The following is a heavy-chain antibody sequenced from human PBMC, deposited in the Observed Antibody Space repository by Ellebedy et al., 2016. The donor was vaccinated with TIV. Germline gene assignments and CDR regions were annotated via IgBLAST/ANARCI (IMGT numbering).Heavy chain of an antibody. CDR1: GYTFTSYW. V-gene: IGHV3-20*04. D-gene: IGHD4-17*01. CDR3: ARTTYYYYALDV. CDR2: ISWNGDTT. J-gene: IGHJ6*02. Sequence: GESLKISCAASGYTFTSYWMHWVRQAPGKGLEWVSGISWNGDTTSYADSVKGRFTISRDNAKNSLYLQMNSLRVEDTALYYCARTTYYYYALDVWGQGTTVTVSS.